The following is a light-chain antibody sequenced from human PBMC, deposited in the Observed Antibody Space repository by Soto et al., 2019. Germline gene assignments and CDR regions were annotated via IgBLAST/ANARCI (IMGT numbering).Light chain of an antibody. J-gene: IGLJ1*01. Sequence: QSALTQPASVSGSPGQSITISCTGTSSDVGGYKYVSWYQQYPGKAPKLMIYDVSNRPSGVSNRFSGSKSGNTASLTISGLQAEDEAYYYCSSYTRSSLYVFGTGTKLTVL. V-gene: IGLV2-14*01. CDR3: SSYTRSSLYV. CDR1: SSDVGGYKY. CDR2: DVS.